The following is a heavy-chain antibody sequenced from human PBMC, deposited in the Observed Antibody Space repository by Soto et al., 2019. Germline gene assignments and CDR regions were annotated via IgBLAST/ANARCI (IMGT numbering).Heavy chain of an antibody. V-gene: IGHV3-30-3*01. Sequence: GGSLRLSCAASGFTFSSYAMHWVRQAPGKGLEWVAVISYDGSNKYYADSVKGRFTISGDNSKNTLYLQMNSLRAEDTAVYYCARDKRDLRFLEWSYYFDYWGQGTLVTVSS. CDR3: ARDKRDLRFLEWSYYFDY. D-gene: IGHD3-3*01. J-gene: IGHJ4*02. CDR2: ISYDGSNK. CDR1: GFTFSSYA.